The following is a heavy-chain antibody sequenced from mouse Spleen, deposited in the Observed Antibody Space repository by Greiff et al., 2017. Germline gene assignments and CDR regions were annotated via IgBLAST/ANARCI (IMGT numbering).Heavy chain of an antibody. CDR1: GFTFSDYG. J-gene: IGHJ2*01. V-gene: IGHV5-17*01. CDR2: ISSGSSTI. D-gene: IGHD1-1*01. Sequence: EVKVVESGGGLVKPGGSLKLSCAASGFTFSDYGMHWVRQAPEKGLEWVAYISSGSSTIYYADTVKGRFTISRDNAKNTLFLQMTSLRSEDTAMYYCARHYYGSSLYYFDYWGQGTTLTVSS. CDR3: ARHYYGSSLYYFDY.